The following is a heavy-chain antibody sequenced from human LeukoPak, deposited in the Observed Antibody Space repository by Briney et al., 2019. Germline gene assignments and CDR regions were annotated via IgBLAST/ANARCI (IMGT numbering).Heavy chain of an antibody. Sequence: SETLSLTCAVSGGSISSGGYSWRWIRQPPGQGLEWIGYIYHSGSTYYNPSLKSRVTISVDRSKNQFSLKLSSVTAADTAVYYCARTTVTTSYWFDPWGQGTLVTVSS. CDR2: IYHSGST. V-gene: IGHV4-30-2*01. CDR3: ARTTVTTSYWFDP. CDR1: GGSISSGGYS. J-gene: IGHJ5*02. D-gene: IGHD4-17*01.